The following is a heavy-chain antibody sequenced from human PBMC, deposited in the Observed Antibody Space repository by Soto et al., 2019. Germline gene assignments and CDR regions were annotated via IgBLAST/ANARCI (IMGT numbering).Heavy chain of an antibody. Sequence: QLQLQESGPGLVKPSETLSLTCTVSGDSISSSNYHWGWIRQPPGKGLEWIGNIYYTGSTYYNSSLKIRVIISVDTSKKQFSLKLTSVTAADTSVYYCARFSLQHPIFDYWGQGTLATVSS. CDR3: ARFSLQHPIFDY. CDR2: IYYTGST. CDR1: GDSISSSNYH. J-gene: IGHJ4*02. V-gene: IGHV4-39*01.